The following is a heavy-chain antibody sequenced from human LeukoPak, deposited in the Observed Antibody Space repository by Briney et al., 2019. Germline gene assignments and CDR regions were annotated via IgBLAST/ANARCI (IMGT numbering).Heavy chain of an antibody. D-gene: IGHD6-13*01. CDR2: ISGRGGNT. J-gene: IGHJ3*02. CDR1: GFTFSTYA. CDR3: AKDRSIAAGDDAFDI. V-gene: IGHV3-23*01. Sequence: GGSLRLSCAASGFTFSTYAMSWVRQAPGKGLEWVSGISGRGGNTYCADSVKGRFTFSRDNSKNTLYLQMNSLRAEDTAVYYCAKDRSIAAGDDAFDIWGQGTMVTVSS.